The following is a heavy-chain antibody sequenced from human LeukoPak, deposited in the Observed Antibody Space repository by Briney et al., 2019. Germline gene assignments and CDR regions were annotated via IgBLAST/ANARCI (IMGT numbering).Heavy chain of an antibody. CDR2: IYYSRST. CDR1: GGSISSYY. V-gene: IGHV4-59*01. D-gene: IGHD3-9*01. CDR3: AVTYYDILTGYYDKDY. J-gene: IGHJ4*02. Sequence: PSETLSLTCTVSGGSISSYYWSWIRQPPGKGLEWIGYIYYSRSTNYNPSLKSRVTISVDTSKNQFSLKLSSVTAADTAVYYCAVTYYDILTGYYDKDYWGQGTLVTVSS.